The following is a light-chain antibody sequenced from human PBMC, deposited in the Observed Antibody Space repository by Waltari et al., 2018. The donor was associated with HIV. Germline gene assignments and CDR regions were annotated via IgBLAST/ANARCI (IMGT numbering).Light chain of an antibody. J-gene: IGKJ2*01. CDR1: PTLRRS. V-gene: IGKV3-15*01. CDR2: GAS. CDR3: QQYYDWPPYT. Sequence: EIVITQSPATLSVSPGDRVTLSCSASPTLRRSVPWYQQKPGQAPRLLVYGASTRATGVPPRFSGSESGTEYTLSISSLQSEDFAVYYCQQYYDWPPYTFGQGTKLEIK.